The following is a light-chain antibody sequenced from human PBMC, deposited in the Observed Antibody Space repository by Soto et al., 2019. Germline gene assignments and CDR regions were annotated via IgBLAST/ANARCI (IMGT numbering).Light chain of an antibody. J-gene: IGLJ1*01. CDR3: SSYTTSNTRQIV. CDR2: DVS. CDR1: SSDVGGYNY. V-gene: IGLV2-14*01. Sequence: QSALTQPASLSRSPGQSITISCPGTSSDVGGYNYVSWYQQHPGKAPKFMIYDVSNRPSGVSNRFSGSKSGNTASLTISGLQAEDEADYYCSSYTTSNTRQIVFGTGTKVTVL.